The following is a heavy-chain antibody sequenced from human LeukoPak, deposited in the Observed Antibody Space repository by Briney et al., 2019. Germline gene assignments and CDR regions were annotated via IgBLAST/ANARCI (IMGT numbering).Heavy chain of an antibody. CDR1: GYTFTGYY. CDR3: ARDPLPTYYYGSGSFLFDY. Sequence: ASVKVSCKASGYTFTGYYMHWVRQAPGQGLEWMGWINPNSGGTNYTQKFQGRVTMTRDTSISTAYMELSRLRSDDTAVYSCARDPLPTYYYGSGSFLFDYWGQGTLVTVSS. J-gene: IGHJ4*02. CDR2: INPNSGGT. D-gene: IGHD3-10*01. V-gene: IGHV1-2*02.